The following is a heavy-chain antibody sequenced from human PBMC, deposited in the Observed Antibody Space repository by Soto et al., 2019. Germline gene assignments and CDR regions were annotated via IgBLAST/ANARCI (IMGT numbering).Heavy chain of an antibody. CDR2: INAGNGNT. CDR1: GYRFTSYA. J-gene: IGHJ6*01. D-gene: IGHD2-2*01. V-gene: IGHV1-3*01. Sequence: ASVKVSCKASGYRFTSYAIYWVRQAPGQRLEWMGWINAGNGNTKYSQKLQGRVTFTGDTSASTAHMELSSLRSEDTAVYFCARGVENIVVVLDVFAYYSMEVWGQGTTVSVS. CDR3: ARGVENIVVVLDVFAYYSMEV.